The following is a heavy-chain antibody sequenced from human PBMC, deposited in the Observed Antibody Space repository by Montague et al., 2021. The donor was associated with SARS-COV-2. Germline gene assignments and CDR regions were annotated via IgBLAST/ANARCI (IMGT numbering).Heavy chain of an antibody. Sequence: CAISGDSVSSNNAAWNWIRQSPSRGLEWLGRTCYRSEWYFDYVISLRSRITINPDTSKNQFSLQLDSVTLDDTAVYYCARYSYSGTYFGLNDAFDIWGQGTLVTVSS. CDR3: ARYSYSGTYFGLNDAFDI. CDR1: GDSVSSNNAA. V-gene: IGHV6-1*01. D-gene: IGHD1-26*01. CDR2: TCYRSEWYF. J-gene: IGHJ3*02.